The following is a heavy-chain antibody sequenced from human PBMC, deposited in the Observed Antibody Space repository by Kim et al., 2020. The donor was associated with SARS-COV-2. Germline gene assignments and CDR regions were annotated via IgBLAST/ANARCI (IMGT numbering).Heavy chain of an antibody. CDR1: GYTFTSYD. D-gene: IGHD3-10*01. CDR3: ASRYGSGSQYFDY. Sequence: ASVKVSCKASGYTFTSYDINWVRQGTGQGLEWMGWMNHNSGNTGYAQKFQGRVTMTRNTSISTAYMELSSLGSEDTAVYYCASRYGSGSQYFDYWGQGTLVTVSS. CDR2: MNHNSGNT. J-gene: IGHJ4*02. V-gene: IGHV1-8*01.